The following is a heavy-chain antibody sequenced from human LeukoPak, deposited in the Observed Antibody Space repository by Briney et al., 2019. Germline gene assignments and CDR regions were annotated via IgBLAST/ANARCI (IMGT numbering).Heavy chain of an antibody. CDR3: AKVLLYYGDYDPFDY. V-gene: IGHV3-30*02. CDR2: IRYDGSNK. D-gene: IGHD4-17*01. J-gene: IGHJ4*02. CDR1: GFTFSNYG. Sequence: GESLRLSCAASGFTFSNYGMHWVRQAPGKGLAWVAFIRYDGSNKYYADSVKGRFTISRDTSKNMLYLQMNSLRAEDTAVYYCAKVLLYYGDYDPFDYWGQGTLVTVSS.